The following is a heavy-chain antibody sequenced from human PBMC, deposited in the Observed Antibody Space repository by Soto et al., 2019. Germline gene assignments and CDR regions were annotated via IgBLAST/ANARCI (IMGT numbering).Heavy chain of an antibody. V-gene: IGHV5-51*01. CDR1: GYSFTSYW. CDR2: IYPGDSDT. CDR3: ARQAPYDILTGDDY. D-gene: IGHD3-9*01. Sequence: RGDSMKISFKGSGYSFTSYWIVWVRQIPGKGLEWMGIIYPGDSDTRYSPSFQGQVTISADKSISTAYLQWSSLKASDTAMYYCARQAPYDILTGDDYWGQGTLVTVSS. J-gene: IGHJ4*02.